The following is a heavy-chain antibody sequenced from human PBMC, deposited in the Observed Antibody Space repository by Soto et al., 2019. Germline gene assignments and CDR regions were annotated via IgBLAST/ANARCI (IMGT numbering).Heavy chain of an antibody. CDR3: ARDCSGGSCYPGMDV. V-gene: IGHV3-21*01. Sequence: GGALTLCCVGSGWHVNSYTIKWVRQAPGKRLEWLSSISSSGYIFSTDSVRGRFTISRDNAKNSVYLQINSLRAEDTAVYSCARDCSGGSCYPGMDVWGQGTTVTVSS. CDR1: GWHVNSYT. CDR2: ISSSGYI. J-gene: IGHJ6*02. D-gene: IGHD2-15*01.